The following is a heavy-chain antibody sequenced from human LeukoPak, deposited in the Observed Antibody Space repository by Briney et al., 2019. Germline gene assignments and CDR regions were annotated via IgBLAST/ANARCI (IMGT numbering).Heavy chain of an antibody. CDR1: GFTFSSYA. J-gene: IGHJ5*02. CDR3: AKDHLTNWNDVGAKYNWFDP. V-gene: IGHV3-23*01. D-gene: IGHD1-20*01. Sequence: GGSLRLSCAASGFTFSSYAMSWVRQAPGKGLEWVSAISGSGGSTYYADSVKGRFTISRDNSKNTLYLQMNSLRAEDTAVYYCAKDHLTNWNDVGAKYNWFDPWGQGTLVTVSS. CDR2: ISGSGGST.